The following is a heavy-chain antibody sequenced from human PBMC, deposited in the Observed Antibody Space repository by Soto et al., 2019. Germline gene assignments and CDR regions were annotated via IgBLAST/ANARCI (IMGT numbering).Heavy chain of an antibody. D-gene: IGHD6-19*01. J-gene: IGHJ3*02. CDR3: AGRRSGWYRQSAFDI. V-gene: IGHV5-51*01. CDR2: IYPGDSDT. Sequence: PGESLKISCKGSGYSFTSYWIGWVRQMPGKGLEWMGIIYPGDSDTRYSPSFQGQVTISADKSISTAYLQWSSLKASDTAMYYCAGRRSGWYRQSAFDIWGQGTMVTVSS. CDR1: GYSFTSYW.